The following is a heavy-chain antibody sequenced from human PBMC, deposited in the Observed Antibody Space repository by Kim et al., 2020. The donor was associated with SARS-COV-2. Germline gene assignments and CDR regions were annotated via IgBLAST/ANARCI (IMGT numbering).Heavy chain of an antibody. Sequence: GGSLRLSCAASGFTFSSYAMSWVRQAPGKGLEWVSAISGSGGSTYYADSVKGRFTISRDNSKNTLYLQMNSLRAEDTAVYYCANIPIPDIVVVPVSDAFDIWGQGTMVTVSS. V-gene: IGHV3-23*01. CDR2: ISGSGGST. CDR3: ANIPIPDIVVVPVSDAFDI. D-gene: IGHD2-2*01. CDR1: GFTFSSYA. J-gene: IGHJ3*02.